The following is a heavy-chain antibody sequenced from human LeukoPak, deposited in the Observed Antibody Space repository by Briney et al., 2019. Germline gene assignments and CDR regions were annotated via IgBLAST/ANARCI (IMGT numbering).Heavy chain of an antibody. Sequence: GGSLRLSCAASGFTFSSYAMSWVRQAPGGGLEWVSGISGSDGSTYYADSVKGRFTISRDNSKNTLYLQMNSLRAEDTAVYYCAKDFNATPYYFDYWGQGTLVTVSS. CDR3: AKDFNATPYYFDY. D-gene: IGHD1-26*01. V-gene: IGHV3-23*01. CDR1: GFTFSSYA. J-gene: IGHJ4*02. CDR2: ISGSDGST.